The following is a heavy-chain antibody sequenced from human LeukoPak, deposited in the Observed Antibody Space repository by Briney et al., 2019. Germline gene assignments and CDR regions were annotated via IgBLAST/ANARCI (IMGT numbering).Heavy chain of an antibody. CDR1: GYTFTDYY. CDR3: ARDRYWNWVLFLFDVFYI. Sequence: GSLKVSCKASGYTFTDYYMHWVRQAPGQGLEWMSWINPNGGGTNYAQTVKGRGTMTRDTSTSTPYMELSSLRSDDTAVYYRARDRYWNWVLFLFDVFYIWGQRTMVSVSS. CDR2: INPNGGGT. V-gene: IGHV1-2*02. D-gene: IGHD3-9*01. J-gene: IGHJ3*02.